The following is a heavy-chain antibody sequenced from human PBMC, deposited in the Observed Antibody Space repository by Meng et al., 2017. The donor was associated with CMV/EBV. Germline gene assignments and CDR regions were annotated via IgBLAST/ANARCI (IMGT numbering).Heavy chain of an antibody. CDR2: IYYSGST. J-gene: IGHJ5*02. D-gene: IGHD2-2*01. Sequence: SETLSLTCTVSGGSISSSSYYWGWIRQPPGKGLEWIGSIYYSGSTYYNPSLKRRVTISVDTSKNQFSLMLSSVTAADTAVYYCARHEVVPAAIGWFDPWGQGTLVTVSS. CDR3: ARHEVVPAAIGWFDP. V-gene: IGHV4-39*01. CDR1: GGSISSSSYY.